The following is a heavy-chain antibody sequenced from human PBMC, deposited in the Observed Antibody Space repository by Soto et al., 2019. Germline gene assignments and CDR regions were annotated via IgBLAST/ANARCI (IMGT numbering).Heavy chain of an antibody. Sequence: PSETLSLTCAVSGGSISSSSYYWGWIRQPPGKGLEWIGSIYYSGSTYYNPSLKSRVTISVDTSKNQFSLKLSSVTAADTAVYYCARPENYDSSGYGRFDYWGQGTLVTVSS. V-gene: IGHV4-39*01. CDR1: GGSISSSSYY. CDR3: ARPENYDSSGYGRFDY. CDR2: IYYSGST. D-gene: IGHD3-22*01. J-gene: IGHJ4*02.